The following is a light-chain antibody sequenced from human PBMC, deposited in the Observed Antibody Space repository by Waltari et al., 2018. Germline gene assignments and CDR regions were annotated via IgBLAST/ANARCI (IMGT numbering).Light chain of an antibody. CDR3: QQYNGHST. V-gene: IGKV1-5*03. J-gene: IGKJ2*01. Sequence: IQMTQSPSTLSAFVGDRVTITCRASQSVSSYLAWYQQKPAKAPKLLIYKTSVLETGVPPRFSGSGSGTEVTLTISYLQPDDFATYFCQQYNGHSTFGQGTKLEMK. CDR1: QSVSSY. CDR2: KTS.